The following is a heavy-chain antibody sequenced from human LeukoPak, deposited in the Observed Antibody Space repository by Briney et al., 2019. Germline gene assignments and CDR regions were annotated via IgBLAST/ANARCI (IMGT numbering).Heavy chain of an antibody. CDR2: ISSNGGST. Sequence: GGSLRLSCSASGFTFSRYGMHWVRQAPGKRLEYVSAISSNGGSTYYADSVKGRFTISRDNSKNTLYLQMSSLRVEDTAVYYCVKSKARFDDYGMDVWGQGTTVTVSS. D-gene: IGHD3-3*01. V-gene: IGHV3-64D*09. J-gene: IGHJ6*02. CDR3: VKSKARFDDYGMDV. CDR1: GFTFSRYG.